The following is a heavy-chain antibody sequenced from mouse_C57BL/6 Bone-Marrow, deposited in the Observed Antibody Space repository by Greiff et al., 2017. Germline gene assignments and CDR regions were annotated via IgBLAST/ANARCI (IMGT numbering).Heavy chain of an antibody. CDR3: AREVVLGLRGFAY. V-gene: IGHV1-55*01. Sequence: VQLQQPGAELVKPGASVKMSCKASGYTFTSYWITWVKQRPGQVLEWIGDIYPGSGSTNYTEKFKSKATLTVDTSSSTAYMQLSSLTSEDSAVYYCAREVVLGLRGFAYWGQGTLVTVSA. CDR1: GYTFTSYW. D-gene: IGHD2-4*01. J-gene: IGHJ3*01. CDR2: IYPGSGST.